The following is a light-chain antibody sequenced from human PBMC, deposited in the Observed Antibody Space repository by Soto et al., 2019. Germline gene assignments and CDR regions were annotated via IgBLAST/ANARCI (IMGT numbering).Light chain of an antibody. CDR3: SAYTSSSTPYV. CDR2: DVR. J-gene: IGLJ1*01. Sequence: QSVLTQAASVSGSPGQSITISCTGTSNDVGGYNYVSWYQHHPDTAPKLIIYDVRYRPSGVSDRFSGSKSGNTASLTISGLQAEDEADYYCSAYTSSSTPYVFGSGTKVNVL. CDR1: SNDVGGYNY. V-gene: IGLV2-14*01.